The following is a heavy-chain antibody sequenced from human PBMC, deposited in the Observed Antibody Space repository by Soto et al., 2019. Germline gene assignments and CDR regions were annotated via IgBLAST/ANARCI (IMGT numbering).Heavy chain of an antibody. D-gene: IGHD3-10*01. CDR1: GGSITDYS. Sequence: SETLSLTCTVSGGSITDYSWVWIRQPAGKGLEWIGRIFSSGSTNYNPSLKGRITMSLDTSKNQFSLQLKSVTPEDTAVYYCVRDRYSSSGWFDPWGQGTPVTVSS. J-gene: IGHJ5*02. CDR2: IFSSGST. CDR3: VRDRYSSSGWFDP. V-gene: IGHV4-4*07.